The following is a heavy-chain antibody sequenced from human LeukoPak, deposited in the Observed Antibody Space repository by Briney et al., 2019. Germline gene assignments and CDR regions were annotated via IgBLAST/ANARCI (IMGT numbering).Heavy chain of an antibody. CDR1: GYTFTSYG. CDR2: ISDYNGNT. CDR3: ARDLYRDSLPVSWFDP. Sequence: EASVKVSCKASGYTFTSYGISWVRQAPGQGLESMGWISDYNGNTNYAQKLQGRVTMTTDTSTSTAYMELRSLRSDDTAVYYCARDLYRDSLPVSWFDPWGQGTLVTVSS. J-gene: IGHJ5*02. D-gene: IGHD4-11*01. V-gene: IGHV1-18*01.